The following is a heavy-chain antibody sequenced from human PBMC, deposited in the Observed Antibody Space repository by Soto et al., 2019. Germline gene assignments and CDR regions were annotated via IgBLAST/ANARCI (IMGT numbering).Heavy chain of an antibody. J-gene: IGHJ5*02. CDR2: INAANGDT. V-gene: IGHV1-3*01. D-gene: IGHD6-13*01. CDR1: GYTFTSCG. Sequence: GASVKVSCKASGYTFTSCGIHWVRQAPGQRLEWMGWINAANGDTKYSPKFQGRVTITRDTSASTAYMELSSLRSEDTAVYYCVRRHVSATGIDWFDPWGQGTPVTVYS. CDR3: VRRHVSATGIDWFDP.